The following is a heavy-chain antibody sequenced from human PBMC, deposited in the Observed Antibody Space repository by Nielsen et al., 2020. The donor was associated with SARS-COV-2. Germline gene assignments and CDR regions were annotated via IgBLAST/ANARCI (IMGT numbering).Heavy chain of an antibody. J-gene: IGHJ6*02. CDR3: TRRGVAGTDYYYGMDV. CDR2: IRSKANSYAT. Sequence: ETLSLTCAASGFTFSGSAMHWVRQASGKGLEWVGRIRSKANSYATAYAASVKGRFTISRDDSKNTAYLQMNSLKTEDTAVYYCTRRGVAGTDYYYGMDVWGQGTTVTVSS. V-gene: IGHV3-73*01. D-gene: IGHD6-19*01. CDR1: GFTFSGSA.